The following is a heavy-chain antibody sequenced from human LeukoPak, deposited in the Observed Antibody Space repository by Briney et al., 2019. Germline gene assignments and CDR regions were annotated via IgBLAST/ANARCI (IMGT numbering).Heavy chain of an antibody. J-gene: IGHJ4*02. V-gene: IGHV1-2*02. D-gene: IGHD3-10*01. Sequence: SVKVSCKASGYTFTGSGWYLYWLRQAPGQGLECVGWLHPNNGATGYAQKFQGRVAMTTDTSISTAYMELSRLRPDDTAIYYCARDGPAQMVDFDYWGQGTLVTVSS. CDR1: GYTFTGSGWY. CDR2: LHPNNGAT. CDR3: ARDGPAQMVDFDY.